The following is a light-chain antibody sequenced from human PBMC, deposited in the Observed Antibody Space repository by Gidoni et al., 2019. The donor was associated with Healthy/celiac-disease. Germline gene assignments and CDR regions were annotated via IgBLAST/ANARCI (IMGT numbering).Light chain of an antibody. CDR2: AAS. CDR1: QSISSY. Sequence: DIQMTQSPSSLSASVGDRVTITCRASQSISSYLNWYQQKPGKAPKLLIYAASSLQSGVPSRFSGSGSGTDFTFTISSLQPEDFATYYCQQSYSTPVTFXGXTKVEIK. J-gene: IGKJ4*01. CDR3: QQSYSTPVT. V-gene: IGKV1-39*01.